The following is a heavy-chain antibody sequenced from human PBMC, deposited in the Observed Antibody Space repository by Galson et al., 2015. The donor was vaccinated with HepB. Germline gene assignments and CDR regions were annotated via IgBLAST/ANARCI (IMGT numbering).Heavy chain of an antibody. J-gene: IGHJ3*02. CDR1: GYSFTSYW. CDR2: IYPGDSDT. D-gene: IGHD3-22*01. CDR3: ARPVYYYDRYESTGVEAFDI. Sequence: QSGAEVKKPGESLKISCKGSGYSFTSYWIGWVRQMPGKGLEWMGIIYPGDSDTRYSPSFQGQVTISADKSISTAYLQWSSLKASDTAMYYCARPVYYYDRYESTGVEAFDIWGQGTMVTVSS. V-gene: IGHV5-51*01.